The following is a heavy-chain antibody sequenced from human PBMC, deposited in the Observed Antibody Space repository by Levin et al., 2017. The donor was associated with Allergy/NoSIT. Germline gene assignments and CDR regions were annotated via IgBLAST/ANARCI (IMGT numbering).Heavy chain of an antibody. V-gene: IGHV3-23*01. J-gene: IGHJ4*02. CDR2: ISNSGGSA. CDR1: GFTFSSYA. CDR3: AKESVTIRGYFDY. Sequence: AGGSLRLSCAASGFTFSSYAITWVRQAPGKGLEWVSVISNSGGSAYYADSVMGRFSISRDNSKNTLYLQMNSLRAEDTAVYYCAKESVTIRGYFDYWGQGTLVTVSS. D-gene: IGHD3-3*01.